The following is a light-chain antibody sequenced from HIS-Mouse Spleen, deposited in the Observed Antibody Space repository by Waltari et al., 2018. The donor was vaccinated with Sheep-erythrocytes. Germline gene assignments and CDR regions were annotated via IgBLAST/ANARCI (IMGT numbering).Light chain of an antibody. Sequence: QSALTQPPSASGSPGQSVTISCTGTSSDVGGYNYVSWYQQHPGKAPKLMIYEGSKRPSWVSNRFSGSKSGNTASLTISGLQAEDEADYYCCSYAGSSTPWVFGGGTKLTVL. CDR3: CSYAGSSTPWV. CDR2: EGS. V-gene: IGLV2-23*01. CDR1: SSDVGGYNY. J-gene: IGLJ3*02.